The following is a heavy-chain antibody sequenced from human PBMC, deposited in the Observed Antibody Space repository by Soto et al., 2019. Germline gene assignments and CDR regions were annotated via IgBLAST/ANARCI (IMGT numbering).Heavy chain of an antibody. Sequence: GESLKISCQGSGYRFTTYWIGWVRQMPGKGLEWMGVIYPGDSETRYSPSFQGQVTISVDKSISTAYLHWSSLKASDTAMYYCARVAWYGGSGPYYYMDVWGKGTTVTVSS. CDR1: GYRFTTYW. J-gene: IGHJ6*03. CDR2: IYPGDSET. D-gene: IGHD6-19*01. CDR3: ARVAWYGGSGPYYYMDV. V-gene: IGHV5-51*01.